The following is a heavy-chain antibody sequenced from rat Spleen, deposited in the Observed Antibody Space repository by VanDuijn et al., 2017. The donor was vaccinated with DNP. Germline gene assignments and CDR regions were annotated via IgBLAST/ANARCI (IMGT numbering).Heavy chain of an antibody. CDR2: ISYEGSSA. V-gene: IGHV5-22*01. D-gene: IGHD1-4*01. CDR3: ATRGYPGPHY. Sequence: EVQLVESGGGLVQPGRSLKLSCAASGFTVSDYYMAWIRQAPKKGLEWVASISYEGSSAYYGDSVKGRFTISRDNAKSTLYLQMNSLRSEDTATYFCATRGYPGPHYWGQGVMVTVSS. CDR1: GFTVSDYY. J-gene: IGHJ2*01.